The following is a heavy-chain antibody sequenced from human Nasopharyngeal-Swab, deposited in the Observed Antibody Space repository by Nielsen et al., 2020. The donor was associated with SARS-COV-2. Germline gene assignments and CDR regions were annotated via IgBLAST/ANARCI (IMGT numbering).Heavy chain of an antibody. Sequence: GESLKISCAASGLTFSSYAMSWVRQAPGKGLEWVSAISGSGGSTYYADSAKGRFTISRDSAKNALYLEMNSLRPEDTAVYFCARDDGGLGDYWGQGTLVTVSS. CDR2: ISGSGGST. V-gene: IGHV3-23*01. CDR3: ARDDGGLGDY. J-gene: IGHJ4*02. D-gene: IGHD3-10*01. CDR1: GLTFSSYA.